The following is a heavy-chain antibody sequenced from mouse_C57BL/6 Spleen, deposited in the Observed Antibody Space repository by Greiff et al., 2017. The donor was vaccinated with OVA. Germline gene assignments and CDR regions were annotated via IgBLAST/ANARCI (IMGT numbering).Heavy chain of an antibody. Sequence: VQLQQPGTELVKPGASVKLSCKASGYTFTSYWMHWVKQRPGQGLEWIGNINPSNGGTTYNEKFKSKATLTVDKSSSTAYMQLSSLTSEDSAVYYCASPDYDGEFFAYWGQGTLVTVSA. CDR2: INPSNGGT. V-gene: IGHV1-53*01. D-gene: IGHD2-4*01. J-gene: IGHJ3*01. CDR3: ASPDYDGEFFAY. CDR1: GYTFTSYW.